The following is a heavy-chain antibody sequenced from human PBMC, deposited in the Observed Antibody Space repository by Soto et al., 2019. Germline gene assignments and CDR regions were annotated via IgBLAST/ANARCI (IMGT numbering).Heavy chain of an antibody. V-gene: IGHV1-8*01. CDR3: ARGASSWYYYEMDV. CDR2: MNPNSGNT. Sequence: ASVNVSCKASGYTFTSYDINWVRQATGQGLEWMGWMNPNSGNTGYAQKFQGRVTMTRNTSISTAYMELSSLRSEDTAVYYCARGASSWYYYEMDVWGKGTTVTVFS. CDR1: GYTFTSYD. D-gene: IGHD6-13*01. J-gene: IGHJ6*01.